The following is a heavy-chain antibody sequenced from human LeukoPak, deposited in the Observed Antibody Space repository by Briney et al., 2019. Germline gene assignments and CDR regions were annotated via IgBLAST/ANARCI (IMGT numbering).Heavy chain of an antibody. J-gene: IGHJ4*02. V-gene: IGHV3-7*01. CDR3: SRGQPCDY. CDR2: INQDGSDY. Sequence: PGRSLRLSCAASGFTFDDYAMHWIRQAPGKGLEWVANINQDGSDYHYVDSVKGRFTISRDNAKNSLYLQMNSLRVEDTAVYFCSRGQPCDYWGQGTLVTVSS. CDR1: GFTFDDYA.